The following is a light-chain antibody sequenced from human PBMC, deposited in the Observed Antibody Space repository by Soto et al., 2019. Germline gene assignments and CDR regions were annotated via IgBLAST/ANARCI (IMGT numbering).Light chain of an antibody. J-gene: IGLJ1*01. V-gene: IGLV2-14*03. CDR1: SSDVGGYNY. CDR3: NSYTSSGTYV. CDR2: DVS. Sequence: QSVLTQPASVSGSPGQSITISCTGSSSDVGGYNYVSWYQHLPGKAPELMIYDVSNRPSGVSNRFSGSKSGNTASLTISGLLAEDEADYYCNSYTSSGTYVFGTGTKVTVL.